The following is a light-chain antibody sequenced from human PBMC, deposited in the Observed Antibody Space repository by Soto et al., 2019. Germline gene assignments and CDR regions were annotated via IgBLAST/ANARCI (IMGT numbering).Light chain of an antibody. CDR2: AAS. CDR3: QNYNSAPS. Sequence: DIKMTQYPSSLHACVRDRVPNNYRESQGISNYLAWYQQKPGKVPKLLIFAASTLQSGVPCRFGGSGSGTDFTLTISSLQPEDVATYYCQNYNSAPSFGGGTKVDIK. V-gene: IGKV1-27*01. CDR1: QGISNY. J-gene: IGKJ4*01.